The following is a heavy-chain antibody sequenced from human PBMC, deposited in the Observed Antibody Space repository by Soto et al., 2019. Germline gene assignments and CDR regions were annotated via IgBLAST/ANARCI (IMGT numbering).Heavy chain of an antibody. D-gene: IGHD3-22*01. V-gene: IGHV3-15*07. CDR3: TTDSYTPMIVVRFDY. CDR2: IKSNAHGGTT. Sequence: EVQLVESGGGLVKPGGSLRLSCAASGFAFSNAWINWVRQAPGKGLEWVGRIKSNAHGGTTDFAAPVRGRFAITRDDSRNMVYMQMNSLNTEDTAVYYCTTDSYTPMIVVRFDYWGHGTLVTVSS. CDR1: GFAFSNAW. J-gene: IGHJ4*01.